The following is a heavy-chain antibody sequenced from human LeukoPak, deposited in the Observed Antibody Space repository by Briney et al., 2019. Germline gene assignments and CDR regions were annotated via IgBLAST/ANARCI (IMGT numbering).Heavy chain of an antibody. CDR3: ARAPNRVQNWVDC. D-gene: IGHD7-27*01. CDR2: MKGDGSEK. V-gene: IGHV3-7*01. J-gene: IGHJ4*02. Sequence: PGGSLRLSCAASGFTFSRYWMSWVRQAPGKGLEWVANMKGDGSEKYYVDSVKGRFTISRDNAKNSLYLQMNSLRAEDMAVYYCARAPNRVQNWVDCWGQGTLVTVSS. CDR1: GFTFSRYW.